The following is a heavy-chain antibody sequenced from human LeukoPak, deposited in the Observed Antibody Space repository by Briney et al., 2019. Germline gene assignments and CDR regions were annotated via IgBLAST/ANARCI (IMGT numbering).Heavy chain of an antibody. CDR3: AHSEDYYGSVDAFDV. CDR1: GFSLSTSGVG. J-gene: IGHJ3*01. V-gene: IGHV2-5*02. CDR2: IYWDDDK. D-gene: IGHD3-10*01. Sequence: SGPTLVNPTQTLTLTCTFSGFSLSTSGVGVGWIRQPPGKALEWLAFIYWDDDKRYSPSLKSRLNITKDTSKNQVILTMTNMDPVDTATYYCAHSEDYYGSVDAFDVWGQGTMVTVSS.